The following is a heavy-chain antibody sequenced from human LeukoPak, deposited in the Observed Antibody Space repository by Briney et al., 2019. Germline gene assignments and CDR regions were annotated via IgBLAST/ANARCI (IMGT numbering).Heavy chain of an antibody. CDR3: AREALSGYYIDY. V-gene: IGHV3-48*02. Sequence: GGSLRLSCVASGFTFSRYSMNWVRQTPGKGLEWLSFISSGSGTVHYADPVEGRFTISRDTAKNSLFLQMNSLRDEDTAVYYCAREALSGYYIDYWGQGTLVAVSS. CDR2: ISSGSGTV. D-gene: IGHD3-22*01. CDR1: GFTFSRYS. J-gene: IGHJ4*02.